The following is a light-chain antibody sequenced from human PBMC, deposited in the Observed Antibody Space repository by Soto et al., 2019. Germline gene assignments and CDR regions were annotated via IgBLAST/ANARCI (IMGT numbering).Light chain of an antibody. Sequence: QSVLTQPPSASGSPGQSVTISCTGTENDIGVYDFVSWYQHHPGKAPRLIIYEVSSRPSGVSNRFSGSKSGNTASLTISGLQPEDEADYYCSSYTTSSTLVFGTGTKVTVL. V-gene: IGLV2-14*01. CDR1: ENDIGVYDF. J-gene: IGLJ1*01. CDR3: SSYTTSSTLV. CDR2: EVS.